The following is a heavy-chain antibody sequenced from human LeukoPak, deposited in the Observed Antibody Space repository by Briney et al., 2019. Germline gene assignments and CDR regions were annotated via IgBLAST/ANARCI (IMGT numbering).Heavy chain of an antibody. CDR1: GGSISSGSYY. D-gene: IGHD3-10*01. J-gene: IGHJ4*02. CDR3: ARDFGSYYFDY. Sequence: PSETLSLTCTVSGGSISSGSYYWSWIRQPAGKGLEWIGRIYTSGGTNYNPSLKSRVTISVDTSKNQFSLKLSSVTAADTAVYYCARDFGSYYFDYWGQGTLVTVSS. CDR2: IYTSGGT. V-gene: IGHV4-61*02.